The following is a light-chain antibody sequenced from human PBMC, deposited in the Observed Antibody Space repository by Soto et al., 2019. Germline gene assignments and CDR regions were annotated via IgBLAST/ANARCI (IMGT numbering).Light chain of an antibody. CDR2: GAS. V-gene: IGKV3-20*01. CDR3: QQYGSSPIT. Sequence: EIVLTQSPGTLSLSPGERATLSCRASQSVTSSYLAWYQQKPGRAPRLVIFGASSRATGIPDRFSGSGSGTDFTLTISRLEPEDFAVYYCQQYGSSPITFGQGTRLEIK. CDR1: QSVTSSY. J-gene: IGKJ5*01.